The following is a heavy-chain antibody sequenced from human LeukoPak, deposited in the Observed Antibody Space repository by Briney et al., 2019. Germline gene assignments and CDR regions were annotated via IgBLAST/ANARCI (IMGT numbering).Heavy chain of an antibody. Sequence: SETLSLTCAVYGGSFSGYYWSWIRQPPGKGLEWIGYIYYSGSTNYNPSLKSRVAISVDTSKNQFSLKLSSVTAADTAVYYCARCRFGELFDYWGQGTLVTVSS. D-gene: IGHD3-10*01. J-gene: IGHJ4*02. CDR1: GGSFSGYY. CDR2: IYYSGST. V-gene: IGHV4-59*01. CDR3: ARCRFGELFDY.